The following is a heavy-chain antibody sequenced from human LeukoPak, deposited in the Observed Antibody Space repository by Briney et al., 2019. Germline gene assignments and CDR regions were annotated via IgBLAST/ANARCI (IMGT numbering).Heavy chain of an antibody. J-gene: IGHJ4*02. D-gene: IGHD3-22*01. CDR2: IYNTGNT. V-gene: IGHV4-4*07. Sequence: PETLSLTCSVSGGSISTNYWSWIRQPAGKGLEWIGRIYNTGNTNYSPSLESRVTMSADTSKNQFSLRLSSVTAADTAVYYCARGSFDSSGYYVFDYWGQGSLVTVSS. CDR3: ARGSFDSSGYYVFDY. CDR1: GGSISTNY.